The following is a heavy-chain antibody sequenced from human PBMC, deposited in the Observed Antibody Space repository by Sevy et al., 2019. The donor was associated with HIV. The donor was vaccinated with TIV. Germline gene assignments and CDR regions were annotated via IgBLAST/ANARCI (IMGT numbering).Heavy chain of an antibody. CDR3: ATDRISDWFFDS. CDR2: ISHDGINE. V-gene: IGHV3-30*03. Sequence: GGSLRLSCIGSGFSFSYYGIHWVRQAPGKGLDWVALISHDGINEYYADSVKGRFTISRDNSKNTLYLQMNSLRAEDTAVYYCATDRISDWFFDSWGQGTLVTVSS. D-gene: IGHD3-9*01. J-gene: IGHJ4*02. CDR1: GFSFSYYG.